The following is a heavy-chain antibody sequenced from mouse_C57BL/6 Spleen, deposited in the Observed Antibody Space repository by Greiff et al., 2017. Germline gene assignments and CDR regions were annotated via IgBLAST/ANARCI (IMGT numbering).Heavy chain of an antibody. CDR1: GYSITSGYY. CDR2: ISYDGSN. V-gene: IGHV3-6*01. Sequence: EVKLMESGPGLVKPSQSLSLTCSVTGYSITSGYYWNWIRQFPGNKLEWMGDISYDGSNNYNPALKNRISITRDTSKNQFFLKLNSVTTEDTATYYCARGDGYYFDYWGQGTTLTVSS. CDR3: ARGDGYYFDY. D-gene: IGHD2-3*01. J-gene: IGHJ2*01.